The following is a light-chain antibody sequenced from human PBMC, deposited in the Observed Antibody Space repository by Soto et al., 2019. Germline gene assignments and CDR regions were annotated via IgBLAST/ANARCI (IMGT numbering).Light chain of an antibody. V-gene: IGKV3-11*01. J-gene: IGKJ4*01. Sequence: EVVLTQSPATLSLSPGERATLSCRASQSVSRYLAWYQQRPGQAPRLLIYDAASRAAGIPARFSGSGSGTDFTLTSSTLEPEDSAVYYCQQSYDWPPLTFGGGTKVEI. CDR1: QSVSRY. CDR3: QQSYDWPPLT. CDR2: DAA.